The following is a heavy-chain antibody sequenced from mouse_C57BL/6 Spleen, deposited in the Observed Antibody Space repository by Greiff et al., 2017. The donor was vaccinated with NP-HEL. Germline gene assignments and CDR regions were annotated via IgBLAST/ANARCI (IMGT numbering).Heavy chain of an antibody. D-gene: IGHD3-2*02. J-gene: IGHJ2*01. CDR2: INPGSGGT. Sequence: QVQLQQSGAELVRPGTSVKVSCKASGYAFTNYLIEWVKQRPGQGLEWIGVINPGSGGTNYNEKFKGKATLTADKSSSTAYMQLSSLTSEDSAVYVCARGTAQVYYFDYWGQGTTLTVSS. V-gene: IGHV1-54*01. CDR3: ARGTAQVYYFDY. CDR1: GYAFTNYL.